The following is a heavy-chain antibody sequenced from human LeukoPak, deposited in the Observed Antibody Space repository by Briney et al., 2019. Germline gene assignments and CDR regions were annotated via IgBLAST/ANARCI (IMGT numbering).Heavy chain of an antibody. CDR3: ASLEEDLFDI. V-gene: IGHV3-30-3*01. Sequence: GGSLRLSCAASGFTFGSYAMHWVRQAPGKGLEWVAVISYDGSNKYYADSVKGRFTISRDNSKNTLYLQMNSLRAEDTAVYYCASLEEDLFDIWGQGTMVTVSS. D-gene: IGHD2-15*01. CDR1: GFTFGSYA. J-gene: IGHJ3*02. CDR2: ISYDGSNK.